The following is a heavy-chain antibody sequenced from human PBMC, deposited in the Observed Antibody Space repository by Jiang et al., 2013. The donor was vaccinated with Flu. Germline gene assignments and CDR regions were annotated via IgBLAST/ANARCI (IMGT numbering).Heavy chain of an antibody. CDR3: ARGTHSLAAQADY. CDR2: INTNTGNP. V-gene: IGHV7-4-1*02. D-gene: IGHD6-6*01. J-gene: IGHJ4*02. Sequence: MGWINTNTGNPTYAQGFTGRFVFSLDTSVSTAYLQISSLKAEDTAVYYCARGTHSLAAQADYWGQGTLVTVSS.